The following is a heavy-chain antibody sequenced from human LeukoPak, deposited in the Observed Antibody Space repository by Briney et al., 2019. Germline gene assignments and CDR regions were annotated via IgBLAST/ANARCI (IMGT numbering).Heavy chain of an antibody. V-gene: IGHV3-30*02. CDR3: AKRIVVVVAATYY. Sequence: GGSLRLSCAASGFTFSSYGMHWVRQAPGKGLEWVAFIRYDGSNKYYADSVKGRFTISRDNSKNTLYLRMNSLRAGDTAIYYCAKRIVVVVAATYYWGQGTLVTVSS. J-gene: IGHJ4*02. CDR2: IRYDGSNK. D-gene: IGHD2-15*01. CDR1: GFTFSSYG.